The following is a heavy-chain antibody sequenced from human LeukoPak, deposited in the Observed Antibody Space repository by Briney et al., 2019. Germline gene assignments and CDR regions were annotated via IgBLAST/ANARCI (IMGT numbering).Heavy chain of an antibody. Sequence: GGSLRLSCAASGFTFSSYSMNWVRQAPGKGLEWVSSISSSSSYINYADSVKGRFTISRDNAKNSLYLQMNSLRAEDTAVYYCAREGLFSTSPDYWGQGTLVTVSS. V-gene: IGHV3-21*01. D-gene: IGHD2-2*01. J-gene: IGHJ4*02. CDR1: GFTFSSYS. CDR2: ISSSSSYI. CDR3: AREGLFSTSPDY.